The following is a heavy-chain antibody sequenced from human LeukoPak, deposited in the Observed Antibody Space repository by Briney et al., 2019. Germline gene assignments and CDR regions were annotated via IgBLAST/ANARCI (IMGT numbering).Heavy chain of an antibody. V-gene: IGHV4-39*07. J-gene: IGHJ3*02. CDR2: IYYSGST. Sequence: SETLSLTCTVSGGSISSSSHYWGWIRQPPGKGLEWIGNIYYSGSTNYNPSLKSRVTISVDTSKNQFSLKLSSVTAADTAVYYCARGVVPAADAFDIWGQGTMVTVSS. D-gene: IGHD2-2*01. CDR1: GGSISSSSHY. CDR3: ARGVVPAADAFDI.